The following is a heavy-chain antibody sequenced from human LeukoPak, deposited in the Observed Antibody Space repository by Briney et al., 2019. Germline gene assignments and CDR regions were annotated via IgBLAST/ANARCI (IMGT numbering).Heavy chain of an antibody. J-gene: IGHJ5*01. Sequence: PSETLSLTCAVYVDSFSNYYWNWIRQTPGKGLEWIGEVNESGGTNINASLRRRVILSVDTSKNQFSLKLIFVTAADTAIYYCARGQGATVPQVGKNWFDSWGQGTWVIVSS. CDR3: ARGQGATVPQVGKNWFDS. D-gene: IGHD1-26*01. V-gene: IGHV4-34*01. CDR1: VDSFSNYY. CDR2: VNESGGT.